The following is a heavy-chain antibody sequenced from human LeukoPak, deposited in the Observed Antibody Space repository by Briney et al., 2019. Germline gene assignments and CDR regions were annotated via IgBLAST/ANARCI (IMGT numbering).Heavy chain of an antibody. CDR1: GGSIISSDYH. J-gene: IGHJ3*02. CDR2: ISYSGNT. V-gene: IGHV4-39*01. D-gene: IGHD2-15*01. CDR3: ARHCCSGPAKRVFDI. Sequence: SQTLSLTCTVSGGSIISSDYHWGWVRQPPGKGLEWIGTISYSGNTDYNPSLRSRVTISVDTSNNQFSLRLGSVTAADTAVYHCARHCCSGPAKRVFDIWGQGTMVTVSS.